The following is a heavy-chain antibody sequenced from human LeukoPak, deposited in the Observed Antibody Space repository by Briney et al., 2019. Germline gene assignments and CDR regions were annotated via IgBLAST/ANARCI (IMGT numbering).Heavy chain of an antibody. CDR2: IYSGGST. Sequence: PGGSLRLSCAASGFTVSSNYMTWVRQAPGKGLEWVSVIYSGGSTYYADSVKGRFTISRDNSKNTLYPQMNSLRAEDTAVYYCARWFFKQQGLDYWGQGTLVTVSS. V-gene: IGHV3-66*01. CDR3: ARWFFKQQGLDY. D-gene: IGHD6-13*01. J-gene: IGHJ4*02. CDR1: GFTVSSNY.